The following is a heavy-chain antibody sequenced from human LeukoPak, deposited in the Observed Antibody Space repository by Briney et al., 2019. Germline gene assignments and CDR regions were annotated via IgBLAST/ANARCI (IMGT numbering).Heavy chain of an antibody. CDR3: ARGMADYFDY. V-gene: IGHV1-8*03. CDR1: GYTFTRDA. D-gene: IGHD5-24*01. CDR2: MNPNSGNT. J-gene: IGHJ4*02. Sequence: ASVKVSCKASGYTFTRDAMNWVRQAPGQGFEWMGWMNPNSGNTGYAQKFQGRVTITRNTSISTAYMELSSLRSEDTAVYYCARGMADYFDYWGQGTLVTVSS.